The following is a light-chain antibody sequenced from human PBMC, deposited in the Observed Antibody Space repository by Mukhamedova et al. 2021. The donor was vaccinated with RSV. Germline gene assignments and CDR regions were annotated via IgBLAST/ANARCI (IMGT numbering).Light chain of an antibody. V-gene: IGKV3-15*01. Sequence: SQSVSSNLAWYQQKPGQAPRLLIYGASTRATGIPARFSGSGSGTEFTLTISSMQSEDFAVYYCQQYNNWPPWTFGQGTKVE. J-gene: IGKJ1*01. CDR3: QQYNNWPPWT. CDR2: GAS. CDR1: QSVSSN.